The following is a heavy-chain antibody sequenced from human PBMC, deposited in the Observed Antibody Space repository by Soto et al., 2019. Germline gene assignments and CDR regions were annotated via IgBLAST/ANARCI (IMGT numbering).Heavy chain of an antibody. CDR2: ISSSSIYT. CDR3: ASQGNVSSGYAPVGY. Sequence: GGSLRLSCAASGFIFSDYYMSWIRQAPGKGLEWVSYISSSSIYTNYADSVKGRFTISRDNAKNSVYLQMDSLRAEDTAVYYCASQGNVSSGYAPVGYWGQGTLVTVSS. V-gene: IGHV3-11*06. CDR1: GFIFSDYY. J-gene: IGHJ4*02. D-gene: IGHD5-12*01.